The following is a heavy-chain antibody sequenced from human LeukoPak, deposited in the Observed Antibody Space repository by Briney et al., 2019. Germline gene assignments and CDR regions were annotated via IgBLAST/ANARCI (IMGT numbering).Heavy chain of an antibody. V-gene: IGHV4-39*01. J-gene: IGHJ4*02. CDR2: IYYSGST. Sequence: SVTLSLTCTVSGGSISSSSYYWGWIRQPPGKGLEWIGSIYYSGSTYYNRSLKSRVTISVDTSKNQFSLKLSSVTAADTAVYYCARYIAARDYWGQGTLVTVSS. CDR1: GGSISSSSYY. D-gene: IGHD6-6*01. CDR3: ARYIAARDY.